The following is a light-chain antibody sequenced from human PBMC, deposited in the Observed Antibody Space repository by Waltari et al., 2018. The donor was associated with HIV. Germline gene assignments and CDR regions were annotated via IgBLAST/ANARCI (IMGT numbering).Light chain of an antibody. V-gene: IGLV1-47*01. Sequence: QPALTQPPSASGTPGHGATISRSGSTSNIGTNSVYWYQHLPGMAPKLLIYRNNRRPSGIPDRFSGSRSGTSASLAISGLRSEDEADYYCATWDDSLIWVFGGGTKLTVL. CDR1: TSNIGTNS. CDR2: RNN. CDR3: ATWDDSLIWV. J-gene: IGLJ3*02.